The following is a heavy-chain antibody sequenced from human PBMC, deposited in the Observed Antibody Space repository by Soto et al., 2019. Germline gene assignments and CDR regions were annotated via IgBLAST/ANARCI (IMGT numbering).Heavy chain of an antibody. CDR2: IIPILGIA. J-gene: IGHJ4*02. V-gene: IGHV1-69*02. CDR1: GGTFSSYT. CDR3: ARGDSSSPRAGNLDY. Sequence: GASVKVSCKASGGTFSSYTSSWVRQAPGQGLEWMGRIIPILGIANYAQKFQGRVTITADKSTSTAYMELSSLRSEDTAVYYCARGDSSSPRAGNLDYWGQGTLVTVSS. D-gene: IGHD6-13*01.